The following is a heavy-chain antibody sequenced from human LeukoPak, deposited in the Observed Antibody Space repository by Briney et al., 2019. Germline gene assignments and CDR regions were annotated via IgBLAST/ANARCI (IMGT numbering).Heavy chain of an antibody. J-gene: IGHJ3*02. D-gene: IGHD6-19*01. Sequence: SETLSLTCTVSGASISSYYWSWVRQPPGKGLEWIGYIYNSGSTNYNPSLKSRVTISVDTSKNQYSLKMSSVTAADTAVYYCARDSGGPHSGFEIWGQGTMVTASS. CDR3: ARDSGGPHSGFEI. V-gene: IGHV4-59*01. CDR1: GASISSYY. CDR2: IYNSGST.